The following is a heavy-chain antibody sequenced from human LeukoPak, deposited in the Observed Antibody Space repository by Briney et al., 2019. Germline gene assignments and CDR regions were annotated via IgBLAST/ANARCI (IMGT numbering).Heavy chain of an antibody. CDR1: GYTFTSYG. CDR3: ARRLFGYYYYGMDV. J-gene: IGHJ6*02. CDR2: ISAYNGNT. V-gene: IGHV1-18*01. Sequence: ASVEVSCKASGYTFTSYGISWVRQAPGQGLEWMGWISAYNGNTNYAQKLQGRVTMTTDTSTSTAYMELRSLRSDDTAVYYCARRLFGYYYYGMDVWGQGTTVTVSS. D-gene: IGHD2-21*01.